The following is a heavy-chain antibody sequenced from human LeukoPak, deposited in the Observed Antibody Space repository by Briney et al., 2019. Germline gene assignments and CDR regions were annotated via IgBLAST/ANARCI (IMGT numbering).Heavy chain of an antibody. CDR2: ISSSSSYI. CDR3: VRDRDYGDYSGAFDI. V-gene: IGHV3-21*01. D-gene: IGHD4-17*01. CDR1: GFTFSSYS. J-gene: IGHJ3*02. Sequence: GGSLRLSCAASGFTFSSYSMNWVRQAPGKGLEWVSSISSSSSYIYYADSVKGRFTISRDNAKNSLYLQMNSLRAEDTAVYYCVRDRDYGDYSGAFDIWGQGTMVTVSS.